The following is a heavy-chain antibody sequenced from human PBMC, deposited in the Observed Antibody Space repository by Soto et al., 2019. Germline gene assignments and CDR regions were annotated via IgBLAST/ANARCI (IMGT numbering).Heavy chain of an antibody. J-gene: IGHJ5*02. CDR3: ARDRYYYDSSHYWFDP. CDR2: ISAYNGNT. CDR1: GYTFTSYG. D-gene: IGHD3-22*01. Sequence: QVSCKASGYTFTSYGIFCVRQAPGQGLEWMGWISAYNGNTNYAQKLQGRVTMTTDTSTSTAYMELRSLRSDDTAVYYCARDRYYYDSSHYWFDPWGQGTLVNVSA. V-gene: IGHV1-18*04.